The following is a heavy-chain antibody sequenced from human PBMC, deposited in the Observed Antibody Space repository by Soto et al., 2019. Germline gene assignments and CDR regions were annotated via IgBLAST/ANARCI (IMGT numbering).Heavy chain of an antibody. D-gene: IGHD3-22*01. V-gene: IGHV3-23*01. CDR3: AKVFFYYDSSGYYYFDY. CDR1: GFTFSSYA. J-gene: IGHJ4*02. Sequence: GGSLRLSCAASGFTFSSYAVSWVRQAPGKGPEWISSISGSGSTIYYADSVKGRFTISRDNSKNTLYLQMSSLRAEDTAVYYCAKVFFYYDSSGYYYFDYWGQGTLVTVSS. CDR2: ISGSGSTI.